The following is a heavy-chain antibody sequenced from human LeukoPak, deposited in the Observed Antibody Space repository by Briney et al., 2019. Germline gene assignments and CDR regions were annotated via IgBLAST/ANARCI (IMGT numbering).Heavy chain of an antibody. CDR1: GFTFRSYW. J-gene: IGHJ5*02. D-gene: IGHD3-22*01. V-gene: IGHV3-7*01. Sequence: PGGSLRLSCEGSGFTFRSYWMSWVRQAPGKGLEWVANIKQDGSEKYYVDSVKGRFTISRDNAKNSLYLQMNSLRAEDTAVYYCARRVDGSGYSGEFDPWGQGTLVTVSS. CDR3: ARRVDGSGYSGEFDP. CDR2: IKQDGSEK.